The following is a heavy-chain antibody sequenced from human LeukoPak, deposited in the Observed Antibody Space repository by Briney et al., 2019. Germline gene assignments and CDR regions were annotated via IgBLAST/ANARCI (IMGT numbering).Heavy chain of an antibody. Sequence: GGSLRLSCAASGFTFSSYVMSWVRQAPGEGLEWVSAVIGSYTYYADSVKGRFTISRDNSKNTLFLEMNSLRAGDTAVYYCAKGSSSSRPYYFDSWGLGTLVIVSS. CDR1: GFTFSSYV. CDR3: AKGSSSSRPYYFDS. D-gene: IGHD6-13*01. J-gene: IGHJ4*02. V-gene: IGHV3-23*01. CDR2: VIGSYT.